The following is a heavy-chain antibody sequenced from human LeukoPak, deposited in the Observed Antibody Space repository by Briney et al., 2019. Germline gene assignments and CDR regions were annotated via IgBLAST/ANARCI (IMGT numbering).Heavy chain of an antibody. J-gene: IGHJ4*02. CDR3: ATRVVFDWLLFDY. D-gene: IGHD3-9*01. Sequence: GGSLRLSCTASEFTFDTYWMTWVRQAPGKGLEWVANIKQDGSEKYYVDSVKGRFTISRDSAKNSLYLQMNSLRAEDTAVYYCATRVVFDWLLFDYWGQGTLVTVSS. CDR1: EFTFDTYW. V-gene: IGHV3-7*01. CDR2: IKQDGSEK.